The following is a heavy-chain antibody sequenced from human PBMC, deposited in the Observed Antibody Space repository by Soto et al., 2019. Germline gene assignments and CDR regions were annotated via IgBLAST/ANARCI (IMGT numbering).Heavy chain of an antibody. CDR3: ARSRDGYNFVGDC. J-gene: IGHJ4*02. CDR2: INIDGSST. V-gene: IGHV3-74*01. D-gene: IGHD5-12*01. Sequence: EVQLVESGGGLVQPGGSLRLSCAASGFTLSSYWMHWVRQAPGKGLVWISRINIDGSSTSYADSVKGRFTISRDNAKNTLYLQVNSLRAADTAVYYCARSRDGYNFVGDCWGQGTLVTVSS. CDR1: GFTLSSYW.